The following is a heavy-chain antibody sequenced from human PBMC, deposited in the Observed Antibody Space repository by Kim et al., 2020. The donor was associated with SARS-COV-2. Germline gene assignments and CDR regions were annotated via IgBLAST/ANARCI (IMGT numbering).Heavy chain of an antibody. CDR3: ARHAPPYFGSGSYLPSTFDY. D-gene: IGHD3-10*01. Sequence: SETLSLTCTVSGCSISSSSYYWGWLRQPPGQGLEWIGSIYYSGSSYYNPSLKSRVTISVDTSKNQFSLKLSSLTAADTAVYYCARHAPPYFGSGSYLPSTFDYWGQGTLVTVSS. V-gene: IGHV4-39*01. CDR2: IYYSGSS. CDR1: GCSISSSSYY. J-gene: IGHJ4*02.